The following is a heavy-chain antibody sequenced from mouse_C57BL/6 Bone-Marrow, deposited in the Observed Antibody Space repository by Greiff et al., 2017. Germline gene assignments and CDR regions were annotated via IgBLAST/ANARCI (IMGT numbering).Heavy chain of an antibody. Sequence: VQLQQSGAELARPGASVKLSCKASGYTFTSYGISWVKQRTGQGLEWIGEIYPRSGNTYYNEKFKGKATLTADKSSSTAYMELRSLTSEDSAVYFCAREGHYYGSSYDYYAMDYWGQGTSVTVSS. J-gene: IGHJ4*01. CDR3: AREGHYYGSSYDYYAMDY. CDR1: GYTFTSYG. CDR2: IYPRSGNT. V-gene: IGHV1-81*01. D-gene: IGHD1-1*01.